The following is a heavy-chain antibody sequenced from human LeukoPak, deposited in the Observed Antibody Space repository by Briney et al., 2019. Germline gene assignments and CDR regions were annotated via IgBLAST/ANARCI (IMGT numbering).Heavy chain of an antibody. Sequence: SETLSLTCAVYGGSFSGYYWSWIRQPPGKGLEWIGEINHSGSTNYNPPLKSRVTISVDTSKNQFSLKLSSVTAADTAVYYCAAHNYYYYGMDVWGHGTTATVSS. CDR1: GGSFSGYY. CDR3: AAHNYYYYGMDV. V-gene: IGHV4-34*01. CDR2: INHSGST. J-gene: IGHJ6*02.